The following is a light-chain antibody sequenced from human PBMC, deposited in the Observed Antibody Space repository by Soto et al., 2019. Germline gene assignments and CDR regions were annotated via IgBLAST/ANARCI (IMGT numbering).Light chain of an antibody. J-gene: IGLJ2*01. CDR3: SLYTSSTSVA. CDR1: SSDVGGYNY. Sequence: QSALTQPASVSGSPGQSITISCTGTSSDVGGYNYVSWYQQHPGKAPKLIIYAVSNRPSGVSHRFSGSKSGNTASLAISGLQAEDEAEYYCSLYTSSTSVAFGGGTKLTVL. CDR2: AVS. V-gene: IGLV2-14*01.